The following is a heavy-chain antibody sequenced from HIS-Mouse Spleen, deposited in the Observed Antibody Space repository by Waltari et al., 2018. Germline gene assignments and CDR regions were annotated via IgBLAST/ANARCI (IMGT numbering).Heavy chain of an antibody. CDR1: GGSISSSSYY. J-gene: IGHJ3*02. CDR3: ARDYDSSGYYSEAFDI. CDR2: IYYSGST. Sequence: QLQLQESGPGLVKPSETLSLTCTVSGGSISSSSYYWGWIRQPPGKGLEWIGSIYYSGSTYYDADLKSRVTISVDTSKNQFSLKLSSVTAADTAVYYCARDYDSSGYYSEAFDIWGQGTMVTVSS. V-gene: IGHV4-39*07. D-gene: IGHD3-22*01.